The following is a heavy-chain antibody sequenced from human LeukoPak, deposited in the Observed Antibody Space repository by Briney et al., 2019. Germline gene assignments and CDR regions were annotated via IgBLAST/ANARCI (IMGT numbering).Heavy chain of an antibody. Sequence: QSGGSLRLSCAASGFNFSYYAMTWVRQAPGKGLEWVSLISASGDSTYYADSVKGRFTISRDSSKSTLSLQMDSLRAEDTAVYFCARMIRGIHVYYYGMGVWGQGTTVTV. D-gene: IGHD3-10*01. CDR2: ISASGDST. V-gene: IGHV3-23*01. CDR1: GFNFSYYA. CDR3: ARMIRGIHVYYYGMGV. J-gene: IGHJ6*02.